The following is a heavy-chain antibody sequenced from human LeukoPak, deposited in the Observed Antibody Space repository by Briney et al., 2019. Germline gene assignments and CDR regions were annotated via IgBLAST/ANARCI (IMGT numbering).Heavy chain of an antibody. CDR3: ARDRNYDSTYGMDV. CDR2: IYYSGST. Sequence: PSETLSLTCTVSGGTISSYSWSWIRQPPGKGLEWIGYIYYSGSTNSNPSLKSRVTISVDTSKNQFSLKLSSVTAADTAVYYCARDRNYDSTYGMDVWGQGTTVTVSS. CDR1: GGTISSYS. J-gene: IGHJ6*02. D-gene: IGHD3-22*01. V-gene: IGHV4-59*01.